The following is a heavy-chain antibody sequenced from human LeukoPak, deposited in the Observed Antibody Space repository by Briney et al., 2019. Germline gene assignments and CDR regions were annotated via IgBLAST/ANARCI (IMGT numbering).Heavy chain of an antibody. D-gene: IGHD6-13*01. CDR2: INHSGST. CDR1: GGSFSGYY. J-gene: IGHJ4*02. Sequence: PSETLSLTCAVYGGSFSGYYWSWIRQPPGKGLEWIGEINHSGSTNYSPSLKSRVTISVDTSKNQFSLKLSSVTAADTAVYYCARVDSSSWYYFDYWGQGTLVTVSS. CDR3: ARVDSSSWYYFDY. V-gene: IGHV4-34*01.